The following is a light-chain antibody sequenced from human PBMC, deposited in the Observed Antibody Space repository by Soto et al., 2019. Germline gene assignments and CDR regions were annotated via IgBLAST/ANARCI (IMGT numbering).Light chain of an antibody. CDR3: QQYNNWPPWT. Sequence: EIVLTQSPGTLSLSPGERATLSCRASQSVGSNYLAWYQQKPGQAPRILIFGASTRATGIPARFSGSGSGTEFTLTISSLQSGDFAVYYCQQYNNWPPWTFGQGTKVDIK. CDR1: QSVGSN. V-gene: IGKV3-15*01. CDR2: GAS. J-gene: IGKJ1*01.